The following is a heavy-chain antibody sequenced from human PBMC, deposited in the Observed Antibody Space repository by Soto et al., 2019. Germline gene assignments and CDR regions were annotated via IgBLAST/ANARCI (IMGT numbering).Heavy chain of an antibody. Sequence: GGSLRLSCVVSGFTFDDYGMHWVRQVPGKGLEWVSGINWNGGSITYADSVKGRFSISRDNARNSLYLQMNRLRTADTALYYCAKDPGSFGVAAPDYWGQGTLVTVSS. V-gene: IGHV3-9*01. CDR2: INWNGGSI. CDR3: AKDPGSFGVAAPDY. D-gene: IGHD3-16*01. CDR1: GFTFDDYG. J-gene: IGHJ4*02.